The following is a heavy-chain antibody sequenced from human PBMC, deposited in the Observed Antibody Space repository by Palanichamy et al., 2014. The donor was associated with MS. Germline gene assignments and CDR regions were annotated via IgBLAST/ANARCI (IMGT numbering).Heavy chain of an antibody. CDR2: ISSDGSNK. CDR1: GFPFRNFA. Sequence: QVQLLESGGGVVQPGRSLRLCCAASGFPFRNFAMHWVRQAPGKGLEWVSIISSDGSNKLFAGSVKGRFTISRDNANNTLCLHMKNLRPDDTAVYYCAKDFNSGPAGGSFDSWGQGTLVTVSS. CDR3: AKDFNSGPAGGSFDS. D-gene: IGHD3-10*01. V-gene: IGHV3-30*18. J-gene: IGHJ4*02.